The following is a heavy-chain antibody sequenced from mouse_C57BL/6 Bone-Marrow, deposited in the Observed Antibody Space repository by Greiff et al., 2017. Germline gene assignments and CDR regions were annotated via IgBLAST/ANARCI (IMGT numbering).Heavy chain of an antibody. Sequence: VQLQQSGPELVKPGASVKISCKASGYSFTDYNMNWVKQSNGKSLEWIGVINPNYGTTSYNQKFKGKDTLTVDQSSSTAYMQLNSLTSEDSAVYYCAGIYYGSSPYAMDYWGQGTSVTVSS. CDR2: INPNYGTT. J-gene: IGHJ4*01. D-gene: IGHD1-1*01. CDR3: AGIYYGSSPYAMDY. V-gene: IGHV1-39*01. CDR1: GYSFTDYN.